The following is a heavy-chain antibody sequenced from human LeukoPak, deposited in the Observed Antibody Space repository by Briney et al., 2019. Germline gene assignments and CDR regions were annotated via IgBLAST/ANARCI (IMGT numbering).Heavy chain of an antibody. D-gene: IGHD2-21*01. J-gene: IGHJ5*02. Sequence: ASVKVSCKASGYTFTGYYIHWVRQAPGQGLEWMGRINCNGGGTSYAQKFQGRVTLTRDTSISTAYMELDRLTSDDTAVYYCARDYGPYPGCSWFDPWGQGTLVTVSS. CDR2: INCNGGGT. V-gene: IGHV1-2*06. CDR1: GYTFTGYY. CDR3: ARDYGPYPGCSWFDP.